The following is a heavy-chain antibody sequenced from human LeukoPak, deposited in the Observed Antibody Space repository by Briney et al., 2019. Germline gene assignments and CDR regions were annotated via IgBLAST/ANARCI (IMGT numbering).Heavy chain of an antibody. CDR2: VSAYNGNT. CDR3: ARDPTMTTVTTGDY. J-gene: IGHJ4*02. CDR1: GYTFTSYG. Sequence: ASVKVSCKASGYTFTSYGISWVRQAPGQGLEWMGWVSAYNGNTNYAQKLQGRVTMTTDTSTSTAYMELRSLRSDDTAVYYCARDPTMTTVTTGDYWGQGTLVTVSS. V-gene: IGHV1-18*01. D-gene: IGHD4-17*01.